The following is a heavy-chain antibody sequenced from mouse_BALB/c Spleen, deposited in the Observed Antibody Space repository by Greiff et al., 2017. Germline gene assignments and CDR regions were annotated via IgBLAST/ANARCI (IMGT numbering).Heavy chain of an antibody. CDR2: IDPANGNT. CDR3: ARSGYYGSSPHYYAMDY. D-gene: IGHD1-1*01. Sequence: EVQLQQSGAELVKPGASVKLSCTASGFNIKDTYMHWVKQRPEQGLEWIGRIDPANGNTKYDPKFQGKATITADTSSNTAYLQLSSLTSEDTAVYYCARSGYYGSSPHYYAMDYWGQGTSVTVSS. J-gene: IGHJ4*01. V-gene: IGHV14-3*02. CDR1: GFNIKDTY.